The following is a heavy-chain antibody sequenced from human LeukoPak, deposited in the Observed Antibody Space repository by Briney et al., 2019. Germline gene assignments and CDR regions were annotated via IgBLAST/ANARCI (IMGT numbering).Heavy chain of an antibody. CDR3: ARDPARGDGYNLYQ. CDR1: GFTFSSYA. V-gene: IGHV3-30-3*01. CDR2: ISYDGSNK. D-gene: IGHD5-24*01. J-gene: IGHJ4*02. Sequence: QPGRSLRLSCAASGFTFSSYAMHWVRQAPGKGLEWVAVISYDGSNKYYADSVKGRFTISRDNSKNTLYLQMNSLTSDDTAVYYCARDPARGDGYNLYQWGQGTLVTVSS.